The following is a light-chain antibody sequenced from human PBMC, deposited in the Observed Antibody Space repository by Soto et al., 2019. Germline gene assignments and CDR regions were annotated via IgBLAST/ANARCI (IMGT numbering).Light chain of an antibody. CDR2: DAS. V-gene: IGKV3-15*01. J-gene: IGKJ4*01. Sequence: EIVMTQSPVTLSVSPGERATLSCRASHDVSSRLAWYQQKPGQAPRLLIYDASTRATGLPARFSGSGSGTEFTLTISSPQSEDFAVYYCQHYTNWPLTVGGGTKVEIK. CDR1: HDVSSR. CDR3: QHYTNWPLT.